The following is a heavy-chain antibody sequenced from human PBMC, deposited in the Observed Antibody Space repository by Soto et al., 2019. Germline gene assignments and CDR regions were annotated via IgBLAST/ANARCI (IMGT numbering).Heavy chain of an antibody. CDR3: ARNQGGYCSSTSCPLYYYYYYGMDV. J-gene: IGHJ6*02. CDR1: GGTFSSYA. Sequence: GASVQVSCKASGGTFSSYAISWVRQAPGQGLEWMGGIIPIFGTANYAQKFQGRVTITADESTSTAYMELSSLRSEDTAVYYCARNQGGYCSSTSCPLYYYYYYGMDVWGQGTTVTVSS. V-gene: IGHV1-69*13. CDR2: IIPIFGTA. D-gene: IGHD2-2*01.